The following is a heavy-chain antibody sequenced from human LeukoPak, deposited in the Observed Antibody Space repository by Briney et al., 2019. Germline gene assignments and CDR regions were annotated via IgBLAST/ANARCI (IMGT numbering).Heavy chain of an antibody. CDR1: GYTFTSYG. CDR2: ISVYNGNT. CDR3: ARVTYYYDSSGYYYVPADY. J-gene: IGHJ4*02. D-gene: IGHD3-22*01. V-gene: IGHV1-18*01. Sequence: ASVKVSCKASGYTFTSYGISWVRQAPGQGLEWMGWISVYNGNTNYAQKLQGRVTMTTDTSTSTAYMELRTLRSDDTAVYYCARVTYYYDSSGYYYVPADYWGQGTLVTVSS.